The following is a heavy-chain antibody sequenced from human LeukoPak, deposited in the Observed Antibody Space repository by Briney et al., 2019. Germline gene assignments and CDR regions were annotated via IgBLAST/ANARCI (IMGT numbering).Heavy chain of an antibody. CDR2: IIPIFGTA. CDR1: GGTFIIYA. Sequence: GASVKVSCEASGGTFIIYAISWVRQAPGQGLEWMGGIIPIFGTANYAQKFQGRVTITADESTSTAYMELSSLRSEDTAVYYCASGPRGYSGYDQIDYWGQGTLVTVSS. V-gene: IGHV1-69*13. D-gene: IGHD5-12*01. J-gene: IGHJ4*02. CDR3: ASGPRGYSGYDQIDY.